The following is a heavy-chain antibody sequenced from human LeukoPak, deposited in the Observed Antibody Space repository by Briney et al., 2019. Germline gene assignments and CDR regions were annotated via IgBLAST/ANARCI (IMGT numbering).Heavy chain of an antibody. J-gene: IGHJ6*02. CDR3: GKEIQLWLSYGMDA. Sequence: GGSLRLSCAASGFTFSSYGMHWVRQAPGKGLEWVAVISFDGSNKYYADSVKGRFTISRDNSKNTVYLQMNSLRAEDTAVYYCGKEIQLWLSYGMDAWGQGTTVTVSS. CDR2: ISFDGSNK. V-gene: IGHV3-30*18. D-gene: IGHD1-1*01. CDR1: GFTFSSYG.